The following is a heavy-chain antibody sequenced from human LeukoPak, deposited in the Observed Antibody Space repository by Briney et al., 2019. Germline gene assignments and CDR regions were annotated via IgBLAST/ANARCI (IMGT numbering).Heavy chain of an antibody. Sequence: ASVKVSCKASGYTFKSYGISWVRQAPGQGLEWMGWISAYNGNTNYAQKLQGRVTMTTDTSTSTAYMELRSLRSDDTAVYYCARDPALGYTSGWYNWFDPWGQGTLVTVSS. CDR3: ARDPALGYTSGWYNWFDP. CDR2: ISAYNGNT. CDR1: GYTFKSYG. V-gene: IGHV1-18*01. J-gene: IGHJ5*02. D-gene: IGHD6-19*01.